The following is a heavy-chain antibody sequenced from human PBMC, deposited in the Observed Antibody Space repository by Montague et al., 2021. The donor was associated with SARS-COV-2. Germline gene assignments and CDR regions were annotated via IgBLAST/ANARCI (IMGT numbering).Heavy chain of an antibody. V-gene: IGHV4-39*01. CDR3: ARLPYFYDSTHAFDI. CDR1: GGSISSSSYY. D-gene: IGHD3-22*01. CDR2: IFYSGST. Sequence: SETLSLTCTVSGGSISSSSYYWGWIRQPPGKGLEWIGNIFYSGSTYYNTSPKSRVTISVDTSKNQFSLRLSSVTAADTAVYYCARLPYFYDSTHAFDIWGPGTMGTGSS. J-gene: IGHJ3*02.